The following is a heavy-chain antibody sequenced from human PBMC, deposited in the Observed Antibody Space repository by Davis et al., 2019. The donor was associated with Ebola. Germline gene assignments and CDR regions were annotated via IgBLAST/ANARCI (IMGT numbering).Heavy chain of an antibody. CDR1: GFTFSDYN. CDR2: ISRTGNI. V-gene: IGHV3-69-1*01. D-gene: IGHD4-11*01. CDR3: ARPHSAATQYGMDV. Sequence: GESLKISCAASGFTFSDYNMNWFRQAPGRGLECVSYISRTGNIFYADSVKGRFTISRDNSKNTLYLQMNSLRTEDTAVYFCARPHSAATQYGMDVWGQGTTVTVSS. J-gene: IGHJ6*02.